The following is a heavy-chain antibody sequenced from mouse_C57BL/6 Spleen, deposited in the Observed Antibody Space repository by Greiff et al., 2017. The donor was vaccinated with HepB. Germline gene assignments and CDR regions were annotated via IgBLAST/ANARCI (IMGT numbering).Heavy chain of an antibody. J-gene: IGHJ3*01. D-gene: IGHD1-1*01. CDR1: GYSITSGYY. Sequence: EVKLMESGPGLVKPSQSLSLTCSVTGYSITSGYYWNWIRQFPGNKLEWMGYISYDGSNNYNPSLKNRISITRDTSKNQFFLKLNSVTTEDTATYYCARGGLPYGSSTWFAYWGQGTLVTVSA. V-gene: IGHV3-6*01. CDR2: ISYDGSN. CDR3: ARGGLPYGSSTWFAY.